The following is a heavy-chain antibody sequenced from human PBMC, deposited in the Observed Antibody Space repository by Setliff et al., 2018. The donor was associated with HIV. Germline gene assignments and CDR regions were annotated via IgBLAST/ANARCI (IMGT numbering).Heavy chain of an antibody. CDR2: ISGYKGNT. J-gene: IGHJ5*02. D-gene: IGHD6-6*01. Sequence: ASVKVSFKASGYTFTNYAISWIRQAPGQGLEWLGWISGYKGNTNYAQKLQGRVTMTTETSTSTAYMELRSLRSDDTAVYYCARGRISVEAAPLGWFDPWGQGTLVTVSS. CDR3: ARGRISVEAAPLGWFDP. CDR1: GYTFTNYA. V-gene: IGHV1-18*01.